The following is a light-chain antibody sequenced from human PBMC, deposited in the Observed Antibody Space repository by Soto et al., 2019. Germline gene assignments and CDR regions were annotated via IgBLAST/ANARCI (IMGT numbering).Light chain of an antibody. CDR2: ATS. CDR3: QQANSFPYT. CDR1: QVISSW. V-gene: IGKV1-12*01. J-gene: IGKJ2*01. Sequence: DIQMTQSPSSVSASVGARVTITCRATQVISSWLAWYQQKPGKAPKLLIDATSSLQSGVPSRFSGSGSGTDFTLTITSRQPEDFATYYCQQANSFPYTFGQGTKLEIK.